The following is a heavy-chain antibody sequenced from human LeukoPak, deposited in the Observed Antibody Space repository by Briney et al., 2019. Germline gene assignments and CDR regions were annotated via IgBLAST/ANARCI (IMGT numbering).Heavy chain of an antibody. D-gene: IGHD6-19*01. J-gene: IGHJ4*02. V-gene: IGHV3-11*04. CDR2: ISSSGSNI. CDR3: ERFASICGWFDY. CDR1: GFTFSDYY. Sequence: GGSLRLSCAASGFTFSDYYMRWLRQAPGKGLEWVSYISSSGSNIYYADSVKGRFTISRDTAKNSLYMQMNSLRAEDTAVYYCERFASICGWFDYWGQGTLVTVSS.